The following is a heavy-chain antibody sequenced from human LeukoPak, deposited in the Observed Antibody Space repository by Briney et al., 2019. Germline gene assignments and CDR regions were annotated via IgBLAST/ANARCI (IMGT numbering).Heavy chain of an antibody. CDR2: INPNSGGT. J-gene: IGHJ5*02. Sequence: ASVTVSCKASGYTFIGHYIHWVRQAPAQGLEWMGWINPNSGGTNYAQKFQGRVTMTRDTSISTAYMELSRLRSDDTAVYYCARAGEIAAAGTLYNWVDPWGQGTLVTVSS. V-gene: IGHV1-2*02. D-gene: IGHD6-13*01. CDR1: GYTFIGHY. CDR3: ARAGEIAAAGTLYNWVDP.